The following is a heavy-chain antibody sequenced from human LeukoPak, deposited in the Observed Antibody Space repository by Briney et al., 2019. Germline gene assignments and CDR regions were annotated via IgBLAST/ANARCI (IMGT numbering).Heavy chain of an antibody. J-gene: IGHJ3*02. CDR2: IYYSGST. CDR3: ARDLRMGDTGYAFDI. V-gene: IGHV4-39*07. D-gene: IGHD1-26*01. CDR1: GGSISSSSYY. Sequence: SETLSLTCTVSGGSISSSSYYWGWIRQPPGKGLEWIGSIYYSGSTYYNPSLKSRVTISVDTSKNQFSLTLSSVTAADTAVYYCARDLRMGDTGYAFDIWGQGTMVTVSS.